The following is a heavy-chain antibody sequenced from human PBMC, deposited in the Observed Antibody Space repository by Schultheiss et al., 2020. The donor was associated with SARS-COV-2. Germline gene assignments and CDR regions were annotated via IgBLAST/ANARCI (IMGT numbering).Heavy chain of an antibody. CDR2: ISGSGGRT. CDR3: AKVNWNDVSY. Sequence: GESLKISCAASGFTFSSYGMHWVRQAPGKGLEWVSGISGSGGRTYYSDSVKGRFTISKDNSKNMLYLQMDSLRAEDTAVYYCAKVNWNDVSYWGQGTLVTVSS. D-gene: IGHD1-1*01. V-gene: IGHV3-23*01. CDR1: GFTFSSYG. J-gene: IGHJ4*02.